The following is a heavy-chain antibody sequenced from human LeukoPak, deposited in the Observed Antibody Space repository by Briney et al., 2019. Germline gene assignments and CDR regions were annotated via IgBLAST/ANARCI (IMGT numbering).Heavy chain of an antibody. CDR2: IYYSGST. CDR3: ARHLSVGASKAFDY. D-gene: IGHD1-26*01. CDR1: GXSISSSSYY. Sequence: SETLSLTWTVSGXSISSSSYYWGWIRQPPGKGLEWIGSIYYSGSTYYNLSLNRRVTISVDTSKNQFSLKLSSVTAADTAVYYCARHLSVGASKAFDYWGQGTLVTVSS. V-gene: IGHV4-39*01. J-gene: IGHJ4*02.